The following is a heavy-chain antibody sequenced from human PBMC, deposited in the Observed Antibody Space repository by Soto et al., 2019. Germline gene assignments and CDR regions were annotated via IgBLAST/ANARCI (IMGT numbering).Heavy chain of an antibody. CDR2: ISSSSSYI. V-gene: IGHV3-21*01. Sequence: GGSLRLSCAASGFTFSSCSMNWVRQAPGKGLEWVSSISSSSSYIYYADSVKGRFTISRDNAKNSLYLQMNSLRAEDTAVYYCPRYQAGYYDIVTGYFGSSYYYYGMDVWGQRTTVTVSS. D-gene: IGHD3-9*01. CDR3: PRYQAGYYDIVTGYFGSSYYYYGMDV. J-gene: IGHJ6*02. CDR1: GFTFSSCS.